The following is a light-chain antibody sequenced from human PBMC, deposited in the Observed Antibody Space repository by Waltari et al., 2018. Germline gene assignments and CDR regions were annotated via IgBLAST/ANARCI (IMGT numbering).Light chain of an antibody. CDR1: ESVRTN. V-gene: IGKV3D-15*01. Sequence: EIIMTQSPVTLSVPPGDIANLSCRASESVRTNLAWYQQKPGQAPRLLIHGASTRATGIPARFSGSGSGTDFTLTISSLQSEDFAVYYCQQYNKWPPMYIFGQGTKLEIK. J-gene: IGKJ2*01. CDR3: QQYNKWPPMYI. CDR2: GAS.